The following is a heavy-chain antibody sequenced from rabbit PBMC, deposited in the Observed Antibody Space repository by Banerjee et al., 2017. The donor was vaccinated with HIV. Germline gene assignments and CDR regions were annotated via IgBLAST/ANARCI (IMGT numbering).Heavy chain of an antibody. V-gene: IGHV1S40*01. CDR1: GFSFSSDYD. CDR2: IGTGSSGYT. Sequence: QQLVESGGGLVKPGASLTLTCTASGFSFSSDYDMCWVRQTPGKGLEWIACIGTGSSGYTYYASWAKGRFTISKTSSTTVTLQMTSLTAADTATYFCVRRSTSSSSYYVYGAFDPWGPGTLVTVS. D-gene: IGHD1-1*01. CDR3: VRRSTSSSSYYVYGAFDP. J-gene: IGHJ2*01.